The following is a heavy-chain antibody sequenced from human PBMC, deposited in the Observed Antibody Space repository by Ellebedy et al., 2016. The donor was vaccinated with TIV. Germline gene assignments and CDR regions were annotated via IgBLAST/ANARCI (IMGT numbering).Heavy chain of an antibody. CDR1: GYTFINYG. Sequence: AASVKVSCKASGYTFINYGLSWVRQAPGQGPEWMGIIDPSGGRTTNAQKFQGRVTLTRDTSASTAYMELSSLRSEDTAVYDCARDWGWGGDYWGQGTLVTVSS. CDR2: IDPSGGRT. J-gene: IGHJ4*02. CDR3: ARDWGWGGDY. D-gene: IGHD3-16*01. V-gene: IGHV1-46*01.